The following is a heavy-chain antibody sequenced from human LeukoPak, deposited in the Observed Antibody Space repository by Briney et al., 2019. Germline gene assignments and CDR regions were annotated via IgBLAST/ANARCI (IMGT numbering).Heavy chain of an antibody. CDR3: ARSPSSSPYFDY. V-gene: IGHV4-59*02. J-gene: IGHJ4*02. CDR1: GGSVRSYY. CDR2: IYGSGST. D-gene: IGHD6-6*01. Sequence: SETLSLTCTVSGGSVRSYYWSWIRQAPGKGLEWVGYIYGSGSTNYSPSLKSRVTISVDMSKNQFSLKLSSVTAAETAVYYCARSPSSSPYFDYWGQGTLVTVSS.